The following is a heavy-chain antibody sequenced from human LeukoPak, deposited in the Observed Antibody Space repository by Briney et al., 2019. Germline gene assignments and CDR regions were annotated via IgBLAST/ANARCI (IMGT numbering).Heavy chain of an antibody. CDR2: INPNSGGT. Sequence: ASVKVSCKASGYTFTGYYMHWVRQAPGQGLEWMGWINPNSGGTNYAQKFQGRVTMTRDTSISTAYMELSRLRSDDTAVYYCARFHLPLYYSSSWYDYWGQGTLVTVSS. J-gene: IGHJ4*02. V-gene: IGHV1-2*02. CDR3: ARFHLPLYYSSSWYDY. CDR1: GYTFTGYY. D-gene: IGHD6-13*01.